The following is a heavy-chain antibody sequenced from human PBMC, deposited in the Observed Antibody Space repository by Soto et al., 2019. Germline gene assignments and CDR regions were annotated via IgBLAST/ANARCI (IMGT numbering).Heavy chain of an antibody. V-gene: IGHV3-30-3*01. D-gene: IGHD6-6*01. CDR3: ARGESSSPRG. Sequence: GGSLRLSCAASGFTFSSYPMHWVRQAPGKGLEWVAVISYDGSNKYYADSVKGRFTISRDNSKNTLYLQMNSLRAEDTAVYYCARGESSSPRGWGQGTLVTVSS. CDR1: GFTFSSYP. CDR2: ISYDGSNK. J-gene: IGHJ4*02.